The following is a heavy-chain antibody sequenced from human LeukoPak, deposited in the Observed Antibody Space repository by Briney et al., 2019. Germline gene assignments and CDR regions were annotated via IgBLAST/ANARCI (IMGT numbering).Heavy chain of an antibody. CDR2: IRFDGTSE. D-gene: IGHD1-26*01. CDR3: AQSTKLVGATQNYYYYYMDV. V-gene: IGHV3-30*02. Sequence: GGSLRLSCAASGFTFSNFGMHWVRQAPGKGLEWVAFIRFDGTSEFYADSVKARFTISRDNSKNTLYLQMNSLRAEDTAVYYCAQSTKLVGATQNYYYYYMDVWGKGTTVTVSS. CDR1: GFTFSNFG. J-gene: IGHJ6*03.